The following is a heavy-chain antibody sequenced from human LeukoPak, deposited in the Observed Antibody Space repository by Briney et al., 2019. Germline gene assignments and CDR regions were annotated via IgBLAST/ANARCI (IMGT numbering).Heavy chain of an antibody. CDR1: GYTLTELS. CDR2: FDPEDGET. J-gene: IGHJ4*02. D-gene: IGHD6-19*01. CDR3: ATVERGSGWYMDY. V-gene: IGHV1-24*01. Sequence: ASVKVSCKVAGYTLTELSMHWVRQAPGEGLEWMGGFDPEDGETIYAQKFQGRVTMTEDTSTDTAYMELSSLRSEDTAVYYCATVERGSGWYMDYWGQGTLVTVSS.